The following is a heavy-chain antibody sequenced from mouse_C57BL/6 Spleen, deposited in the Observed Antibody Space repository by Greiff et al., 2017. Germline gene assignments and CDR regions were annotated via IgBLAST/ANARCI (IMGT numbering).Heavy chain of an antibody. CDR3: TSGDYYSNYDYAMDY. CDR2: IDPETGGT. D-gene: IGHD2-5*01. V-gene: IGHV1-15*01. J-gene: IGHJ4*01. CDR1: GYTFTDYE. Sequence: QVQLQQSGAELVRPGASVTLSCKASGYTFTDYEMHWVKQTPVHGLEWIGAIDPETGGTAYNQKFKGKAILTADKSSSTVYVELRSLTSEDSAVYYCTSGDYYSNYDYAMDYWGQGTSVTVSS.